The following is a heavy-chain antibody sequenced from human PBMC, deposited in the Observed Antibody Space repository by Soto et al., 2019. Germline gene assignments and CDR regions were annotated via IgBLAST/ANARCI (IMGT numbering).Heavy chain of an antibody. D-gene: IGHD3-10*01. CDR2: IYHSGST. V-gene: IGHV4-30-2*01. CDR1: GGSINNGDYS. J-gene: IGHJ5*02. Sequence: SETLSLTCTVSGGSINNGDYSWSWVRQPPGKGLEWIGDIYHSGSTNYNPSLKSRVTISVDRSKNQFSLKLSSVTAADTAVYYCARVPGPWGQGTLVTVSS. CDR3: ARVPGP.